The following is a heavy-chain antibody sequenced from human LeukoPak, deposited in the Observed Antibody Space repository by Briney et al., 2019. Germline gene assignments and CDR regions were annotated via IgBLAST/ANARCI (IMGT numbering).Heavy chain of an antibody. J-gene: IGHJ5*02. CDR3: ARDGRGYLDNWFDP. Sequence: SETLSLTCTVSGYSISSGYYWGWIRQPPGKGLEWIGSIYHSGSTYYNPSLKSRVTISVDTSKNQFSLKLSSVTAADTAVYYCARDGRGYLDNWFDPWGQGTLVTVSS. D-gene: IGHD6-13*01. V-gene: IGHV4-38-2*02. CDR2: IYHSGST. CDR1: GYSISSGYY.